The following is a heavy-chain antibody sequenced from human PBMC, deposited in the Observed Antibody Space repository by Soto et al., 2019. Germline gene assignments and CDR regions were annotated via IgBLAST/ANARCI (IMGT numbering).Heavy chain of an antibody. CDR1: GFTFSSNA. CDR3: AKGAGYCSGGSCSDC. J-gene: IGHJ4*02. D-gene: IGHD2-15*01. CDR2: ISGSGGST. Sequence: EVQLLESGGGLVQPGGSLRLSCAASGFTFSSNAMAWVRQAPGKGLEWVSGISGSGGSTHYADSVKGRFTISRDISKNTLYLQMNGLRVEDTAVYYCAKGAGYCSGGSCSDCWGQGTLVTVSS. V-gene: IGHV3-23*01.